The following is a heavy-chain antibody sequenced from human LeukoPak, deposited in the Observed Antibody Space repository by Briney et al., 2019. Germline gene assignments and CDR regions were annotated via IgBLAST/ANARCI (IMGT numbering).Heavy chain of an antibody. V-gene: IGHV3-7*01. J-gene: IGHJ5*01. Sequence: GGSLRLSCAASGFTFRNYWMTWVRQAPGKGLEWVANIKKDGSEKYYVDSVKGRSTISRDNARNLVYLQMNSLRAEDTAVYYCARDLGLRYFDWFDYWGQGTLVTVSS. CDR3: ARDLGLRYFDWFDY. CDR1: GFTFRNYW. CDR2: IKKDGSEK. D-gene: IGHD3-9*01.